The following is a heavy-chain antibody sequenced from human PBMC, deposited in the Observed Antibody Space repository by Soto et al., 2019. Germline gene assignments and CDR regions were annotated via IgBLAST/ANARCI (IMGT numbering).Heavy chain of an antibody. J-gene: IGHJ5*02. CDR2: ITYSGNT. V-gene: IGHV4-34*01. Sequence: PSETLSITCAVYGGSFSGYYWSWIRQPPGKGLEWIGGITYSGNTNYNPSLKSRVTISVDTSKNQLSLELSSVTATDTAVYFCARRGARIEAVGLSTGFDPWGQGTLVTVSS. CDR3: ARRGARIEAVGLSTGFDP. CDR1: GGSFSGYY. D-gene: IGHD6-13*01.